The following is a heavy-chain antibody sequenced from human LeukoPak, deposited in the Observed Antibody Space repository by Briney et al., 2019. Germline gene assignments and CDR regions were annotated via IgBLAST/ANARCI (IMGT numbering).Heavy chain of an antibody. CDR1: GFTVSSNY. V-gene: IGHV3-66*01. CDR2: IYSGGST. J-gene: IGHJ4*02. D-gene: IGHD3-3*01. Sequence: GGSLRLSCAASGFTVSSNYMSWVRQAPGKGLEWVSFIYSGGSTYYADSVKGRFTISRDNSNNTLYLQMNGLRAEDTAAYYCARDRGGYYFDYWGQGTLVTVSS. CDR3: ARDRGGYYFDY.